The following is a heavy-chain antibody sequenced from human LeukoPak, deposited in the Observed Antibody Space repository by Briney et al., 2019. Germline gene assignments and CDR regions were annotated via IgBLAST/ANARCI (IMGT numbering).Heavy chain of an antibody. V-gene: IGHV1-2*02. Sequence: ASVKVSCKASGYTFTGYYMHWVRQAPGQGLEWMGWINPNSGGTNYAQKFQGRVTMTRDTSISTAYMELSRLRSDDTAVYYCARVEIPVVVAATRPNYVDYWGQGTLVTVSS. CDR2: INPNSGGT. J-gene: IGHJ4*02. CDR3: ARVEIPVVVAATRPNYVDY. CDR1: GYTFTGYY. D-gene: IGHD2-15*01.